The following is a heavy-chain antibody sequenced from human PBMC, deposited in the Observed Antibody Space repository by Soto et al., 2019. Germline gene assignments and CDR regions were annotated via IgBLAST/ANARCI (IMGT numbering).Heavy chain of an antibody. V-gene: IGHV4-4*07. D-gene: IGHD6-13*01. CDR1: GGSIREKY. CDR2: IFANGHT. J-gene: IGHJ5*02. Sequence: PSETMSLTCIVSGGSIREKYWNWVRQYPGKGLEWIGLIFANGHTDYNPSLKSRVTMSVDASKNQFSLRLTSMTAADTAVYYCVASLAASGLNWLDPWGRGTLVTVSS. CDR3: VASLAASGLNWLDP.